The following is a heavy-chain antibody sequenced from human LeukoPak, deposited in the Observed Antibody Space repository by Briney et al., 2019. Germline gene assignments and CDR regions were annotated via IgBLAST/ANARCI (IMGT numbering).Heavy chain of an antibody. V-gene: IGHV1-18*01. CDR1: GYTFTSYG. J-gene: IGHJ4*02. CDR3: ARAGGGYYGSGSYFWSY. D-gene: IGHD3-10*01. CDR2: ISAYNGNT. Sequence: ASVKVSCKASGYTFTSYGISWVRQAPGQGLEWMGWISAYNGNTNYAQTLQGRVTMTTDTSTSTAYMELRSLRSDDTAVYYCARAGGGYYGSGSYFWSYWGQGTLVTVSS.